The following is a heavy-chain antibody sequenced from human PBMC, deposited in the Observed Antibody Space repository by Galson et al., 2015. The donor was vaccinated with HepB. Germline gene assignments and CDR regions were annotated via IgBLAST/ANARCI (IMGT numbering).Heavy chain of an antibody. J-gene: IGHJ4*02. CDR2: ISSSSSTI. CDR3: VTTTSDEAGY. D-gene: IGHD6-13*01. V-gene: IGHV3-48*02. CDR1: GFTFSSYS. Sequence: SLRLSCAASGFTFSSYSMNWVRQAPGKGLEWVSYISSSSSTIYYADSVKGRFTISRDNAKNSLYLQMNSLRDEDTAVYYCVTTTSDEAGYWGQGTLVTVSS.